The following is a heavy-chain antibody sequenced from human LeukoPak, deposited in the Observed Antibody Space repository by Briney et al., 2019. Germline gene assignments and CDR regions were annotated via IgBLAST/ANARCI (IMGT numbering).Heavy chain of an antibody. D-gene: IGHD1-26*01. Sequence: YISSSGSTIYYADSVKGRFTISRDNAKNSLYLQMNSLRAEDTAVYYCARVHSGSYGVFDYWGQGTLVTVSS. J-gene: IGHJ4*02. V-gene: IGHV3-11*04. CDR3: ARVHSGSYGVFDY. CDR2: ISSSGSTI.